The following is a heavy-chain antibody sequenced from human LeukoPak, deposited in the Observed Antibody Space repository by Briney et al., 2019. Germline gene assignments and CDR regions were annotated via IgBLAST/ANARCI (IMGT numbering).Heavy chain of an antibody. V-gene: IGHV3-48*03. CDR2: ISSSGSTI. CDR1: GFTFSSYE. J-gene: IGHJ4*02. D-gene: IGHD5-18*01. CDR3: AKGIGYSYGPGGLSFDY. Sequence: GGSLRLSCAASGFTFSSYEMNWVRQAPGKGLEWVSYISSSGSTIYYADSVKGRFTISRDNSKNTLYLQMNSLRAEDTAVYYCAKGIGYSYGPGGLSFDYWGQGTLVTVSS.